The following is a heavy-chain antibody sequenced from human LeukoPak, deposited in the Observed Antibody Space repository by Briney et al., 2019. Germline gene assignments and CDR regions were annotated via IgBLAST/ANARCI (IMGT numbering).Heavy chain of an antibody. V-gene: IGHV3-7*01. CDR2: IKQDGSEK. D-gene: IGHD5-24*01. Sequence: GGSLRLSCAASGFTFSSYWMSWVRQAPGKGLEWVANIKQDGSEKYYVDSVKGRFTISRDIAKNSLYLQMNSLRAEDTAVYYCARVAEMATILGQYYFDYWGQGTLVTVSS. J-gene: IGHJ4*02. CDR1: GFTFSSYW. CDR3: ARVAEMATILGQYYFDY.